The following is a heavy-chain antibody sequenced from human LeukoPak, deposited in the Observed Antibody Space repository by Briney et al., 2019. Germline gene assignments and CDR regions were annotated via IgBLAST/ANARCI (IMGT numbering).Heavy chain of an antibody. CDR2: ISTGGRTI. D-gene: IGHD2-15*01. CDR3: ARSSGYVLDY. V-gene: IGHV3-48*03. CDR1: GFSFSAFE. Sequence: PGGSLRLSCAASGFSFSAFEMNWVRQAPGQGLEWISHISTGGRTIYYADSVKGRFTISRDNAKSSLYLQMNSLRGEDTGVYYCARSSGYVLDYWTQGTLVTVSS. J-gene: IGHJ4*02.